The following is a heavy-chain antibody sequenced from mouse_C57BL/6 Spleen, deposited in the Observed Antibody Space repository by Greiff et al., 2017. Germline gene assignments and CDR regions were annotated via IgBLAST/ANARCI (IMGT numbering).Heavy chain of an antibody. D-gene: IGHD2-10*02. V-gene: IGHV5-16*01. CDR3: SREGKGYGKDYAMDY. Sequence: EVQVVESEGGLVQPGSSMKLSCTASGFTFSDYYMACVRQVPEKGLEWIANINYDGSSTYYLDSLKSRFIISRDNAKNILYLQLSSLKSEDTATYYASREGKGYGKDYAMDYWGQGTSVTVSS. CDR2: INYDGSST. J-gene: IGHJ4*01. CDR1: GFTFSDYY.